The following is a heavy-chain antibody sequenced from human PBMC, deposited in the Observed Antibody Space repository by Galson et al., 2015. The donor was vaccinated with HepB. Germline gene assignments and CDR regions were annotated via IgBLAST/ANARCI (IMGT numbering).Heavy chain of an antibody. CDR1: GFTFSSYS. Sequence: SLRLSCAASGFTFSSYSMNWVRQAPGKGLEWVSYISSSSSTIYYADSVKGRFTISRDNAKNSLYLQMNSLRDEDTAVYYCAKLEGRYYDSSGGDWGQGTLVTVSS. CDR3: AKLEGRYYDSSGGD. J-gene: IGHJ4*02. D-gene: IGHD3-22*01. V-gene: IGHV3-48*02. CDR2: ISSSSSTI.